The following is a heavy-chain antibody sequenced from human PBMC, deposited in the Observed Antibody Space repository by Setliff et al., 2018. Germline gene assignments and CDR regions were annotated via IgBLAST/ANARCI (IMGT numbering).Heavy chain of an antibody. Sequence: GGSLRLSCEASGFTFSTYRMHWVRQAPGKGLEWVAVIWDDGVKKYHADSVKGRFTISRDNSKNTLYLQMNSLRPEDTAVYYCARTCSGSGCYAGLESWGQGTPVTVSS. D-gene: IGHD2-15*01. CDR1: GFTFSTYR. V-gene: IGHV3-33*08. J-gene: IGHJ4*02. CDR2: IWDDGVKK. CDR3: ARTCSGSGCYAGLES.